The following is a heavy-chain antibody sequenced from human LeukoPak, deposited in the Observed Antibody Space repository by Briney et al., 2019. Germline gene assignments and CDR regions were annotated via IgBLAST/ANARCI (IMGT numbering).Heavy chain of an antibody. CDR1: GFTFSYYW. V-gene: IGHV3-74*01. CDR2: INSDGSST. Sequence: GGSLRLSCAASGFTFSYYWMNWVRQAPGKGLVWVSRINSDGSSTSYADSVKGRFTISRDNAKNTLYLQMNSLRAEDTAVYYCARDGIAAASDYWGQGTLVTVSS. D-gene: IGHD6-13*01. CDR3: ARDGIAAASDY. J-gene: IGHJ4*02.